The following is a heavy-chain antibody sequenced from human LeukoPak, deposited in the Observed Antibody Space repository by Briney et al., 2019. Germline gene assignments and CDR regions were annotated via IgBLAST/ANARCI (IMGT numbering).Heavy chain of an antibody. CDR3: ARREWELPSPWYFDY. D-gene: IGHD1-26*01. CDR1: GFTFSSYE. V-gene: IGHV3-48*03. CDR2: ISSSGSTI. J-gene: IGHJ4*02. Sequence: GGSLRLSCAASGFTFSSYEMNWVRQAPGKGLEWVSYISSSGSTIYYADSVKGRFTISRDNAKNSLYLQMNSLRAEDTAVYYCARREWELPSPWYFDYWGQGTLVTVSS.